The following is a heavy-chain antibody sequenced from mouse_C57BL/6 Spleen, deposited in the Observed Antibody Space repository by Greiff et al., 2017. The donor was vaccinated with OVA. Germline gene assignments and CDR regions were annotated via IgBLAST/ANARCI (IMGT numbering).Heavy chain of an antibody. CDR1: GYTFTSYW. CDR3: ARGKGLPGNLYYFDY. J-gene: IGHJ2*01. D-gene: IGHD2-4*01. CDR2: IDPSDSET. Sequence: QVQLQQPGAELVRPGSSVKLSCKASGYTFTSYWMHWVKQRPIQGLEWIGNIDPSDSETHYNQKFKDKATLTVDKSSSTAYMQLSSLTSEDSAVYYCARGKGLPGNLYYFDYWGQGTTLTVSS. V-gene: IGHV1-52*01.